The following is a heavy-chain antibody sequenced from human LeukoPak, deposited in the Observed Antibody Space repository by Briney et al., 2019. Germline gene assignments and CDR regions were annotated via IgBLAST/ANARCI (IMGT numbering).Heavy chain of an antibody. J-gene: IGHJ4*02. CDR1: GFTFSSYG. V-gene: IGHV3-33*01. D-gene: IGHD2-2*01. Sequence: GGSLRLSCAASGFTFSSYGMHWVRQAPGKGLEWLAVIWYDGSEKYYADSVKGRFTISRDNSKNTLYLQMSSLRVEDTALYYCVRGGCRSTSCYDYWGQGTLVSVAS. CDR2: IWYDGSEK. CDR3: VRGGCRSTSCYDY.